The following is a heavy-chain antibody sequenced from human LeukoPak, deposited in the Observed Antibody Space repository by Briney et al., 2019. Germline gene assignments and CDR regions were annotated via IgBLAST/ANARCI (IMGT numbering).Heavy chain of an antibody. CDR2: INPNSGGT. CDR3: AGLSGYDPYYFDY. V-gene: IGHV1-2*02. D-gene: IGHD5-12*01. J-gene: IGHJ4*02. CDR1: GYSFTGYY. Sequence: ASVKVSCKASGYSFTGYYMHWVRQAPGQGLEWMGCINPNSGGTDYAQKFQGRVTMTRDRSISTAYMELSRLTSDDTAVYYCAGLSGYDPYYFDYWGQGTLVAVSS.